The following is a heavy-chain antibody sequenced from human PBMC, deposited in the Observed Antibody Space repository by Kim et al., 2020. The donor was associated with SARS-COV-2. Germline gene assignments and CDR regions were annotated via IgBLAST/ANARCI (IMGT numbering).Heavy chain of an antibody. J-gene: IGHJ4*02. V-gene: IGHV4-4*07. CDR3: ARDERSGSYVIFDD. D-gene: IGHD1-26*01. Sequence: IPPLNSRVTMSVDTSKNQFSLKLSSVTAADTAMYYCARDERSGSYVIFDDWGQGTLVTVSS.